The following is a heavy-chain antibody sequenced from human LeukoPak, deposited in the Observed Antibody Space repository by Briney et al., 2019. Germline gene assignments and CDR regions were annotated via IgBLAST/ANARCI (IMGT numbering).Heavy chain of an antibody. J-gene: IGHJ2*01. D-gene: IGHD3-22*01. CDR3: ASKATYYYDSSGYWEWYFDL. CDR2: IYYSGST. V-gene: IGHV4-30-4*01. CDR1: GGSISSGDYY. Sequence: SETQSLTCTVSGGSISSGDYYWSWIRQPPGKGLEWIGYIYYSGSTYYNPSLKSRVTISVDTSKNQFSLKLSSVTAADTAVYYCASKATYYYDSSGYWEWYFDLWGRGTLVTVSS.